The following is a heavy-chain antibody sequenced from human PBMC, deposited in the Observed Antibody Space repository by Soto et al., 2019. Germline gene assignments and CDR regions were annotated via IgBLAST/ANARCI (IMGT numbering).Heavy chain of an antibody. Sequence: PGGSLRLSCAASGFTFSSYSMNWVRQAPGKGLEWVSYISSSSSTIYYADSVKGRFTISRDNAKNSLYLQMNSLRAEDTAVYYCARAGDFWSGYFIDWFDPWGQGTLVTVSS. CDR2: ISSSSSTI. J-gene: IGHJ5*02. CDR1: GFTFSSYS. CDR3: ARAGDFWSGYFIDWFDP. D-gene: IGHD3-3*01. V-gene: IGHV3-48*01.